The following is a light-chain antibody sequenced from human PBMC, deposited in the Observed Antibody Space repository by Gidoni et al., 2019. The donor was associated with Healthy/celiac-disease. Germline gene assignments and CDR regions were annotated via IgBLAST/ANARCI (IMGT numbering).Light chain of an antibody. J-gene: IGKJ1*01. Sequence: DIVMTQSPDSLAVSLGERATINCKSSQSVLYSSNNKNYLAWYQQKPGQPPKLLIYWASTRESGVPDRFSGSGSGTDFTLTISSLQAEDVAVYYCQRYYSTPRTCGQGTKVEIK. CDR1: QSVLYSSNNKNY. CDR2: WAS. CDR3: QRYYSTPRT. V-gene: IGKV4-1*01.